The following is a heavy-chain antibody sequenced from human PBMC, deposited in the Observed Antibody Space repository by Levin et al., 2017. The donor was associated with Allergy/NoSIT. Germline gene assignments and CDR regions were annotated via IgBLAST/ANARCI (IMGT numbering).Heavy chain of an antibody. V-gene: IGHV3-30*02. D-gene: IGHD1-26*01. CDR2: IHNVGTKK. J-gene: IGHJ3*02. CDR1: GFTFSSYV. CDR3: ARDDSGYGLPGAFDI. Sequence: PGGSLRLSCAASGFTFSSYVMTWVRQAPGRGLEWVAFIHNVGTKKYYADSVEGRFTISRDNSKNTLYLQMNSLRAEDTAVYYCARDDSGYGLPGAFDIWGQGTMVTVSS.